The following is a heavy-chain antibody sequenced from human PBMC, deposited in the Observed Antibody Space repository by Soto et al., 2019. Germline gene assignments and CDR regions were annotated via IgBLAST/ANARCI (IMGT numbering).Heavy chain of an antibody. Sequence: EVRLVESGGDLVQPGGSLRLSCAASGFTFSDFGMNWVRQAPGTGLEWVSYISGSGTTIYYAGSVKGRFTISRDNAKNSLYLQMNSLRAEDTALYYCARDNAGNWYASSSPGYWGQGTLVTVSS. CDR1: GFTFSDFG. CDR3: ARDNAGNWYASSSPGY. D-gene: IGHD6-6*01. CDR2: ISGSGTTI. J-gene: IGHJ4*02. V-gene: IGHV3-48*01.